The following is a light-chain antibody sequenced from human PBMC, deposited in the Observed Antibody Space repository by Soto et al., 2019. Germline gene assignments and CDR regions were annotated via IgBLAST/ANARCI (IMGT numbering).Light chain of an antibody. Sequence: QSALTQPPSASGSPGQSVTISCTGTSSDVGGYNYVSWYQHHPGKAPKLMISEVSKRPSGVPDRFSGSKSGNTASLTVSGLQAEDEADYYCSSYAGSNNLVVGGGTKLTVL. CDR2: EVS. CDR1: SSDVGGYNY. V-gene: IGLV2-8*01. CDR3: SSYAGSNNLV. J-gene: IGLJ2*01.